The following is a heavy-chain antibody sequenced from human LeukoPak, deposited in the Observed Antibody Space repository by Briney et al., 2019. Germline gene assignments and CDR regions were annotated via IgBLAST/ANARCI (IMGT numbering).Heavy chain of an antibody. V-gene: IGHV4-61*01. Sequence: SETLSLTCTVSGDSISSGNYYWSWIRQPPGKGLEWIGYIYYSGSTNYNPSLKSRVTISVDTSKNQFSLKLSSVTAADTAVYYCARGSWLVRSLDYWGQGTLVTVSS. CDR2: IYYSGST. CDR3: ARGSWLVRSLDY. D-gene: IGHD6-19*01. CDR1: GDSISSGNYY. J-gene: IGHJ4*02.